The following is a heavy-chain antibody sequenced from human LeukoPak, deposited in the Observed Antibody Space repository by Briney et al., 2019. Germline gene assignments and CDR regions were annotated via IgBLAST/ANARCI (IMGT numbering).Heavy chain of an antibody. Sequence: GASVKVSCNTFGYTFTGYYMHWVRQAPGQGLECMGWISGYTGDTKYAQILQGRFTVTTDTSTNTAYMELRSLTHDDTAVYYCARAGYCGDGGCRGGSAFDVWGQGTMVTVSS. V-gene: IGHV1-18*04. CDR3: ARAGYCGDGGCRGGSAFDV. D-gene: IGHD2-15*01. J-gene: IGHJ3*01. CDR1: GYTFTGYY. CDR2: ISGYTGDT.